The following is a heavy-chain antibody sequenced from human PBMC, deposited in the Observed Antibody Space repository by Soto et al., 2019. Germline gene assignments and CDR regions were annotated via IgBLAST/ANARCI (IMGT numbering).Heavy chain of an antibody. CDR3: AREYVDWGYWYFDL. V-gene: IGHV3-13*01. CDR1: GFTFSGYD. J-gene: IGHJ2*01. CDR2: IATSGNT. D-gene: IGHD3-9*01. Sequence: DVQLVESGGGLVQPGGSLRLSCEASGFTFSGYDMHWVRQAAGERLEWVSAIATSGNTYYAGSVKGRFTISRENAKNSLYLQINNVRAGYTAVYYCAREYVDWGYWYFDLWGRGTLVTVSS.